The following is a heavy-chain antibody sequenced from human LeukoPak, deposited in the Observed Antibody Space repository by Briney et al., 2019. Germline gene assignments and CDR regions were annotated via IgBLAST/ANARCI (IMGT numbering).Heavy chain of an antibody. V-gene: IGHV3-21*01. CDR3: ARGCGCSSLSCYPDY. CDR1: GFSLSGFT. D-gene: IGHD2-2*01. Sequence: GGSLRLSCAASGFSLSGFTINWVRQPPAKGLEWVSSISPVINYKHYAHSVTGRFTISRDNAKNSLYLQMDSLGAEDRALYYCARGCGCSSLSCYPDYWGQGTLVTVSS. CDR2: ISPVINYK. J-gene: IGHJ4*02.